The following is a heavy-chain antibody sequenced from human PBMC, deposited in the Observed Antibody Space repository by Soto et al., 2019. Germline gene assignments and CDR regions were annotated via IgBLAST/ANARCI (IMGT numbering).Heavy chain of an antibody. CDR3: ARHQPPGGYDGADYFDD. V-gene: IGHV4-39*01. J-gene: IGHJ4*02. D-gene: IGHD5-12*01. CDR1: GGSISRSSFY. Sequence: QLQLQESGPGLVKPSETLSLTCSVSGGSISRSSFYWGWIRQPPGKGLEWFGSIFSSGRTYYNPSLKIRVTISVDTSKNELSLKLISVTAADTAVYFCARHQPPGGYDGADYFDDWGRGTLVTISS. CDR2: IFSSGRT.